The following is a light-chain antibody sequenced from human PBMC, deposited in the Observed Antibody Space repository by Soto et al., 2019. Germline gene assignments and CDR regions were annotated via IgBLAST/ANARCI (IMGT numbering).Light chain of an antibody. CDR3: QKYNNWPPA. CDR2: GAS. CDR1: QSVSTN. V-gene: IGKV3-15*01. Sequence: EIVMTQSPATLSVAPGERATLSCRASQSVSTNLAWYQQKPGQAPRLLIYGASTRATGIPARFSGSGSGTEFTLSISSLRSEDFAIYYCQKYNNWPPAFGQGTKVDI. J-gene: IGKJ1*01.